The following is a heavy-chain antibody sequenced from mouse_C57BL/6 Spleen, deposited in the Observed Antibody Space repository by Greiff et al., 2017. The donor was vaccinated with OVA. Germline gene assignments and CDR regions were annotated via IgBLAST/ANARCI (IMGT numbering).Heavy chain of an antibody. J-gene: IGHJ2*01. CDR3: ARGVSGSNYPY. CDR1: GYTFTSYW. CDR2: IYPGSGST. D-gene: IGHD2-5*01. Sequence: QVQLQQPGAELVKPGASVKMSCKASGYTFTSYWIPWVKQRPGQGLEWIGDIYPGSGSTNYNEKFKSKATLTVDTSSSTAYMQLSSLTSEDSAVYYCARGVSGSNYPYWGQGTTLTVSS. V-gene: IGHV1-55*01.